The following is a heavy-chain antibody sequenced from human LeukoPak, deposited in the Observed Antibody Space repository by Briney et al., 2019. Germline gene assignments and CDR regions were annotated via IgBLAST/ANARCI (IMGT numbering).Heavy chain of an antibody. D-gene: IGHD3-10*01. Sequence: SETLSLTCTVSGGSISSGTYYWSWIRQSAGKGLEWIGHIYSSGSTKYNPSLQSRVTISVDTSKNQFSLKLSSVTAADTAVYYCARRSSFGDLWGQGTLVTVSS. J-gene: IGHJ4*02. V-gene: IGHV4-61*09. CDR2: IYSSGST. CDR1: GGSISSGTYY. CDR3: ARRSSFGDL.